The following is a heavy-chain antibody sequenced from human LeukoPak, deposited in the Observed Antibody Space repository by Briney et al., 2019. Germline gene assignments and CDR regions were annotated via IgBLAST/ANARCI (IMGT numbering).Heavy chain of an antibody. J-gene: IGHJ4*02. CDR1: GGSFSGYY. CDR3: ASNGGAYSSGYSIFDY. Sequence: PSETLSLTCAVYGGSFSGYYWSWIRQPPGKGLEWIGEINHSGSTNYNPSLKSRVTISVDTSKNQFSLELSSVTAADTAVYYCASNGGAYSSGYSIFDYWGQGTLVTVSS. CDR2: INHSGST. V-gene: IGHV4-34*01. D-gene: IGHD3-22*01.